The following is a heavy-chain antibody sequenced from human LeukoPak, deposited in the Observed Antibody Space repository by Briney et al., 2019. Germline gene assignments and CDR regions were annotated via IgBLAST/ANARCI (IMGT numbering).Heavy chain of an antibody. V-gene: IGHV1-69*06. J-gene: IGHJ4*02. Sequence: GASVRVSCKASGGTFSSYAISWVRQAPGQGLEWMGGIIPIFGTANYAQKFRGRVTITADKSTRTAYMELSSLRSEDTAVYYCARGYYERVDYWGQGTLVTVSS. D-gene: IGHD3-22*01. CDR2: IIPIFGTA. CDR3: ARGYYERVDY. CDR1: GGTFSSYA.